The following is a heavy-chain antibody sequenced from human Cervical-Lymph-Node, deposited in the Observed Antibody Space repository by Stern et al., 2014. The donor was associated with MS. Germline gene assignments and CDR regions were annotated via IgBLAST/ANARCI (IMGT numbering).Heavy chain of an antibody. V-gene: IGHV1-46*01. CDR3: ARVRYLASPFDF. CDR1: GYTFGSYY. D-gene: IGHD1-14*01. J-gene: IGHJ4*02. Sequence: QMQLVQSGAEVKEPGASVKVSCKASGYTFGSYYIHWVRQAPGQGLEWVGIINPYGGNTYYAQKFQGRVTMTNDTPTSPVHMELSSLRSNAAAVYYCARVRYLASPFDFWGQGTPVTASS. CDR2: INPYGGNT.